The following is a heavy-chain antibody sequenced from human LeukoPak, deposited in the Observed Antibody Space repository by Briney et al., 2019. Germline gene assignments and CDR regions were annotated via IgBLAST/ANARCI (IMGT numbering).Heavy chain of an antibody. CDR1: GGSFSGHY. CDR2: INHSGST. CDR3: ARGFPSVISFVGY. Sequence: PSETLSLTCAVYGGSFSGHYWSWIRQPPGKGLEWIGEINHSGSTNYNPSLKSRVTISVDTSKNQFSLKLSSVTAADTAVYYCARGFPSVISFVGYWGQGTLVTVSS. D-gene: IGHD2/OR15-2a*01. V-gene: IGHV4-34*01. J-gene: IGHJ4*02.